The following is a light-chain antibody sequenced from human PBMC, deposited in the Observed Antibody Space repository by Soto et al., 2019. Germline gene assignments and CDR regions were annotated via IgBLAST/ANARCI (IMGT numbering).Light chain of an antibody. CDR3: QQYNTWPRT. CDR2: GAS. Sequence: IVMTQSPATLSVSPWERATLSCRASQGIKDYLAWFQQKPGQAPRLLIYGASTRATAIPARFSGSGSGTEFTLSISSLQSEDFAVYYCQQYNTWPRTFGQGTKVDIK. CDR1: QGIKDY. V-gene: IGKV3-15*01. J-gene: IGKJ1*01.